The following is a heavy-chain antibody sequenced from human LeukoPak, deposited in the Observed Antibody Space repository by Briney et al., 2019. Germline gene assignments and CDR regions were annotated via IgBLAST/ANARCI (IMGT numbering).Heavy chain of an antibody. CDR3: ARGYNPHYYDSSGNPYYFDY. CDR1: GYTFIGYY. D-gene: IGHD3-22*01. CDR2: INPNSGGT. V-gene: IGHV1-2*02. Sequence: ASVKVSCKASGYTFIGYYMHWVRQAPGQGLEWMGWINPNSGGTNYAQKFQGRVTMTRDTSISTAYMELSRLRSDDTAVYSCARGYNPHYYDSSGNPYYFDYWGQGTLVTVSS. J-gene: IGHJ4*02.